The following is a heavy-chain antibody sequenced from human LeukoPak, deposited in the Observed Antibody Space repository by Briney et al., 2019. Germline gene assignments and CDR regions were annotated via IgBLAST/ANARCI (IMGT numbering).Heavy chain of an antibody. CDR1: GFSFSDHD. J-gene: IGHJ4*02. CDR3: AGWLSGAPRD. D-gene: IGHD6-19*01. V-gene: IGHV3-72*01. CDR2: AKNKAKRYTT. Sequence: GGSLRLSCAASGFSFSDHDMDWVRQPPGKGLGWIGRAKNKAKRYTTEYAASVSGRFTIAREDSKSTLSLQMNSLKSVDTAVYYCAGWLSGAPRDWGQGTLVTVSS.